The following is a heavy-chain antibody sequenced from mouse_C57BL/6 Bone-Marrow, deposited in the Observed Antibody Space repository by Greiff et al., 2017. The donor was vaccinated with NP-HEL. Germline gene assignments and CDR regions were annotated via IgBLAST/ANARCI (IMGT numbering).Heavy chain of an antibody. D-gene: IGHD1-1*01. CDR1: GFTFSSYG. CDR3: ARHVGYYGSRGAWFAY. CDR2: ISSGGSYT. V-gene: IGHV5-6*01. Sequence: EVQRVESGGDLVKPGGSLKLSCAASGFTFSSYGMSWVRQTPDKRLEWVATISSGGSYTYYPDSVKGRFTISRDNAKNTLYLQMSSLKSEDTAMYYGARHVGYYGSRGAWFAYWGQGTLVTVSA. J-gene: IGHJ3*01.